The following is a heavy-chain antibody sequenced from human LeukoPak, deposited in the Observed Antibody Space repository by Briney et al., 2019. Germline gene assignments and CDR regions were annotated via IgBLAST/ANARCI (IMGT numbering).Heavy chain of an antibody. CDR2: IHHSAST. CDR3: AAKYYYHSSGYFYVDY. J-gene: IGHJ4*02. CDR1: GYSISSGYY. Sequence: SETLSLTCAVSGYSISSGYYWGWIRQTPGKGLEWIGSIHHSASTYYNPSLKSRVPTLENTTKNHFSLKLKAVTAADTAVYYCAAKYYYHSSGYFYVDYWGQGTLVTVSS. D-gene: IGHD3-22*01. V-gene: IGHV4-38-2*01.